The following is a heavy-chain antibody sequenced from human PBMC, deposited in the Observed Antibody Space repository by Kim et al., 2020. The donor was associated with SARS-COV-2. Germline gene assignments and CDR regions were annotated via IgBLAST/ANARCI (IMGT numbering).Heavy chain of an antibody. D-gene: IGHD2-8*02. J-gene: IGHJ1*01. CDR2: LSSDGRDK. CDR1: GFTLSNFA. Sequence: GGSLRLSCAASGFTLSNFAMHWVRQTPGKGLQWVAALSSDGRDKYYVESVKGRFSISRDTSRNTLFLQMNSLRGDDTAIYYCAACTGGTCYQTAFQNWGQGTLVTVSS. CDR3: AACTGGTCYQTAFQN. V-gene: IGHV3-30*03.